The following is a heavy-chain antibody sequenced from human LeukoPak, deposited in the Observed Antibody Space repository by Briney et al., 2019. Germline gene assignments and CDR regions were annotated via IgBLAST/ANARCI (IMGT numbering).Heavy chain of an antibody. CDR2: INHSGST. CDR1: GGSFRGYY. CDR3: ARDQGGYDAFDI. Sequence: SETLSLTCTVYGGSFRGYYWSWIRQPPGKGLVWIREINHSGSTNYNPALKSRVTIAVDTSKNQFSLKLSSVTAADTAVYYCARDQGGYDAFDIWGRGTMVTVSS. D-gene: IGHD5-12*01. J-gene: IGHJ3*02. V-gene: IGHV4-34*01.